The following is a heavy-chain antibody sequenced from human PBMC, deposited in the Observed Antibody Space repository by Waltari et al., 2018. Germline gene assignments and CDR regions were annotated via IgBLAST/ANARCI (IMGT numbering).Heavy chain of an antibody. J-gene: IGHJ4*02. D-gene: IGHD2-15*01. CDR3: ARLTEEGYCSGGSCRSGLDY. CDR1: GGTFSSYA. Sequence: QVQLVQSGAEVKKPWSSVKVSCKASGGTFSSYAISWVRQAPGHGLAWMGWIIPIFGTANYAQKFQGRVTITADESTSTAYMELSSLRSEDTAVYYCARLTEEGYCSGGSCRSGLDYWGQGTLVTVSS. CDR2: IIPIFGTA. V-gene: IGHV1-69*12.